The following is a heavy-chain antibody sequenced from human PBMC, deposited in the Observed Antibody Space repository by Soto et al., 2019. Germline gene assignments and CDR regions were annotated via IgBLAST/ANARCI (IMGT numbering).Heavy chain of an antibody. V-gene: IGHV3-48*01. J-gene: IGHJ3*02. CDR2: ISSSSSTI. CDR1: GFTFSSYS. Sequence: GGSLRLSCTASGFTFSSYSMNWVRQAPGKGLEWVSYISSSSSTIYYADSVKGRFTISRDNAKNSLYLQMNSLRAEDTAVYYCARDGVNSGYDGACDIWGQGTMVTVSS. D-gene: IGHD5-12*01. CDR3: ARDGVNSGYDGACDI.